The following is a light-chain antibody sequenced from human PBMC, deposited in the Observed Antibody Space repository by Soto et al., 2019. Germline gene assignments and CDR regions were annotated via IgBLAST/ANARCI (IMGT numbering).Light chain of an antibody. J-gene: IGKJ1*01. Sequence: EILLTQSPGILSLSPGERATLSCRASQSVGSNYVAWYQQKPGQAPRLLISGASNRATDIPDRFRGSGSGTDFTLTISRLESEDFGVYYCQQYGSSPETFGLGTKVDIK. V-gene: IGKV3-20*01. CDR2: GAS. CDR1: QSVGSNY. CDR3: QQYGSSPET.